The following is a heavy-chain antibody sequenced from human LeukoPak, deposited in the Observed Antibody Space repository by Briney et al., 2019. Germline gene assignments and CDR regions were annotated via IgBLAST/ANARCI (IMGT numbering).Heavy chain of an antibody. CDR3: ARDLHPYYYDSSGYYY. V-gene: IGHV1-18*01. Sequence: AASVKVSCKVSGYTLTELSMHWVRQAPGQGLEWMGWISAYNGNTNYAQKLQGRVTMTTDTSTSTAYMELRSLRSDDTAVYYCARDLHPYYYDSSGYYYWGQGTLVTVSS. J-gene: IGHJ4*02. CDR1: GYTLTELS. CDR2: ISAYNGNT. D-gene: IGHD3-22*01.